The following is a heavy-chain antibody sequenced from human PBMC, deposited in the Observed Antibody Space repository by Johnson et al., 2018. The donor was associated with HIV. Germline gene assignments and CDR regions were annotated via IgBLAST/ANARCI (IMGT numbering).Heavy chain of an antibody. D-gene: IGHD1-26*01. V-gene: IGHV3-66*02. CDR1: GFTFSSNY. Sequence: VQLVESGGGLVQPGGSLRLSCAASGFTFSSNYVSWVRQAPGRGLEWVSIIYTGGSTYYADSVKGRFTISRDNSKNTRYLQMGSLRAEDMAVYYCARGAWDLLRGDAFDIWGQGTMVTVSS. J-gene: IGHJ3*02. CDR3: ARGAWDLLRGDAFDI. CDR2: IYTGGST.